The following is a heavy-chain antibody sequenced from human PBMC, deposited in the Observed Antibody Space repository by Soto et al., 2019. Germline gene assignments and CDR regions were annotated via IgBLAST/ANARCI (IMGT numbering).Heavy chain of an antibody. Sequence: QVQLQQWGAGLLKPSETLSLTCAVYGGSFSGYYWSWIRQPPGKGLEWIGEINHSGSTNYNPSLKRRLRMSVDTSQQQFCLTLSSAAAADTDVYYCGRGRWVLLWFGEYHTQAYRGQGTLVTVSS. V-gene: IGHV4-34*01. J-gene: IGHJ4*02. CDR1: GGSFSGYY. CDR3: GRGRWVLLWFGEYHTQAY. D-gene: IGHD3-10*01. CDR2: INHSGST.